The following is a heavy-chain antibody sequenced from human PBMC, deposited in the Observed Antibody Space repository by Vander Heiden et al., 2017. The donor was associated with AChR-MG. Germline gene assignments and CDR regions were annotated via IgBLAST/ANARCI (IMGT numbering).Heavy chain of an antibody. CDR2: ISAYNGNT. CDR3: ARDRRSSGWYGWFDP. Sequence: QVQLVQSGAEVKKPGASVKVSCKASGYTFTSYGSSWVRKAPGQGLEWMGWISAYNGNTNYAQKLQGRVTMTTDTSTSTAYMELRSLRSDDTAVYYCARDRRSSGWYGWFDPWGQGTLVTVSS. CDR1: GYTFTSYG. V-gene: IGHV1-18*01. D-gene: IGHD6-19*01. J-gene: IGHJ5*02.